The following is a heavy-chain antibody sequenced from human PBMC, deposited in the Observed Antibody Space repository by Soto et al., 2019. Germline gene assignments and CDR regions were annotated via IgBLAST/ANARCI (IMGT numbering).Heavy chain of an antibody. Sequence: ASVKVSCKASGYTFINFDISWVRQAAGQGLEWLGWMNPGSGKTGYASKFQGRVTMTRDTSTSTFHMELSSLTSEDTAVYYCAGLYHYDSSGYYDYWGQGTLVTVSS. J-gene: IGHJ4*02. CDR1: GYTFINFD. V-gene: IGHV1-8*02. D-gene: IGHD3-22*01. CDR3: AGLYHYDSSGYYDY. CDR2: MNPGSGKT.